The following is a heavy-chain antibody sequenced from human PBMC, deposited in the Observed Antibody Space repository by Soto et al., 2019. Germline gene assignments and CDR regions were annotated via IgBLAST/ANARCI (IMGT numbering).Heavy chain of an antibody. D-gene: IGHD4-17*01. CDR1: GFTFTSSA. V-gene: IGHV1-58*01. Sequence: ASVKVSCKASGFTFTSSAVQWVRQARGQRLEWIGWIVVGSGHTNYAQMFQERVTITRDMSTSTAYMELSSLRSEATAVYYCAAGYGAYEVYYYYGMDVWGQGTTVTVSS. CDR2: IVVGSGHT. J-gene: IGHJ6*02. CDR3: AAGYGAYEVYYYYGMDV.